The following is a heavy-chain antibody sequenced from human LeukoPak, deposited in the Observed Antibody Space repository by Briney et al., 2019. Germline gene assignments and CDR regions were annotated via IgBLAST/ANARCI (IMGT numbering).Heavy chain of an antibody. D-gene: IGHD3-3*01. CDR2: VHLDGRT. CDR3: AREGGFYRPLDY. CDR1: GGSVTSTNW. J-gene: IGHJ4*02. Sequence: SETLSLTRDVSGGSVTSTNWWTWVRQPPGKGLEWIGEVHLDGRTSYNPSLKSRLIMSADLPENHISLKLTSVTAADTAVYYCAREGGFYRPLDYSGQGTLVSVAS. V-gene: IGHV4-4*02.